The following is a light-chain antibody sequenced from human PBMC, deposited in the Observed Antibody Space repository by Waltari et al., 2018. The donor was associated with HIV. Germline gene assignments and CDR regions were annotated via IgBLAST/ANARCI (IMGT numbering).Light chain of an antibody. Sequence: IVLTQSPGTLSLSPGEKATLSCRASQSVSSTSLAWYQQKPGQSPRLLIYSASTRANGSPGRFSGSGAGTDFSLTISRLEPEDFAVYYCQRYGRSRTFGQGTKVEIK. CDR3: QRYGRSRT. CDR2: SAS. V-gene: IGKV3-20*01. J-gene: IGKJ1*01. CDR1: QSVSSTS.